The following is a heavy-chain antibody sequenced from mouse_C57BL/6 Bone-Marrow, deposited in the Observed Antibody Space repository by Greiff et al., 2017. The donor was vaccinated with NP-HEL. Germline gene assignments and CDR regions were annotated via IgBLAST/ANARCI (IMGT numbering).Heavy chain of an antibody. V-gene: IGHV1-64*01. Sequence: QVQLQQPGAELVKPGASVKLSCKASGYTFTSYWMHWVKQRPGQGLEWIGMIHPNSGSTNYNEKFKSKATLTVDKSSSTAYMQLSSLTSEDSAVDYGARWGKRAWYAYWGQVTLVTVAA. CDR2: IHPNSGST. CDR1: GYTFTSYW. J-gene: IGHJ3*01. CDR3: ARWGKRAWYAY.